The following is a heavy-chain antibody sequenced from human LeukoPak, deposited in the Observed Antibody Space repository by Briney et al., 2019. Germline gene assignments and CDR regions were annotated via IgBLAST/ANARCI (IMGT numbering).Heavy chain of an antibody. D-gene: IGHD3-10*01. V-gene: IGHV3-33*01. CDR3: ASSEFDAFDI. J-gene: IGHJ3*02. CDR2: IWFDGSDK. CDR1: GFTFSSYG. Sequence: PGGSLRLSCAASGFTFSSYGMHWVRQAPGKGLEWVTFIWFDGSDKYYTDSVKGRFTISRDNSKNTLYLRMNSLRAEDTAVYYCASSEFDAFDIWGQGTMVTVSS.